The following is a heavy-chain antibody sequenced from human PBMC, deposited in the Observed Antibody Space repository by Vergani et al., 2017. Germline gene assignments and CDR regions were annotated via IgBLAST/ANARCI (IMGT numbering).Heavy chain of an antibody. CDR1: GFTVSSNY. J-gene: IGHJ4*02. Sequence: EVQVVESGGGLIQPGGSLRLSCAASGFTVSSNYMSWVRQAPGKGLEWVSVIYSGGSTYYADSVKGRFTISRDNSKNTLYLQMNSLRAEDTAVYYCARVKGVVGATAFDYWGQGTLVTVSS. V-gene: IGHV3-53*01. CDR3: ARVKGVVGATAFDY. CDR2: IYSGGST. D-gene: IGHD1-26*01.